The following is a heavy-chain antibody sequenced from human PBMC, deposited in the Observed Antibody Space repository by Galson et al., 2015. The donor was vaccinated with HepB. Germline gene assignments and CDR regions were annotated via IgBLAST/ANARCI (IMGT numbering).Heavy chain of an antibody. Sequence: SLRLSCAASGFTFSSYAMSWVRQAPGKGLEWVSCISGTGSSTKYADSVKGRFTISRDNSKNTLYFQMNSLRVEDTAVYYCAKQSGWSFVEDPFDYWGQGTLVTVSS. CDR1: GFTFSSYA. V-gene: IGHV3-23*01. D-gene: IGHD6-19*01. CDR3: AKQSGWSFVEDPFDY. J-gene: IGHJ4*02. CDR2: ISGTGSST.